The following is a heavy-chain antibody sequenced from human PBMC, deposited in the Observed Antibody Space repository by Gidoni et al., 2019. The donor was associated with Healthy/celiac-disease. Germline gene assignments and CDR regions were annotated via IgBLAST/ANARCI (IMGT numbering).Heavy chain of an antibody. CDR2: SIPIFGTA. CDR1: GGTFRSYA. V-gene: IGHV1-69*06. Sequence: QVQLVQSGAEVKKPGSSVKVSCQASGGTFRSYAISWARQDPGQGLAWMGVSIPIFGTANYAQKFQDRVTITADKSTSTAYMELSSLRSEDTAVYYCARGLLRFLEWLFMDVWGQGTTVTVSS. J-gene: IGHJ6*02. CDR3: ARGLLRFLEWLFMDV. D-gene: IGHD3-3*01.